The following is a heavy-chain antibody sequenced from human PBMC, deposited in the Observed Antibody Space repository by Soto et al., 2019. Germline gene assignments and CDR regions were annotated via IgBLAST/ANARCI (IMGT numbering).Heavy chain of an antibody. Sequence: SETLSLTCTVSDGHISNYFWSWIRQPPGKGLEWIGYVYYIGSINYSGTLNYNPSLKSRVTISVDTSKNQFSLKLSSVTAADTAVYYCARRLYYDSSGFEGGGMDVWGQGTTVTVSS. CDR1: DGHISNYF. J-gene: IGHJ6*02. CDR2: VYYIGSI. V-gene: IGHV4-59*08. D-gene: IGHD3-22*01. CDR3: ARRLYYDSSGFEGGGMDV.